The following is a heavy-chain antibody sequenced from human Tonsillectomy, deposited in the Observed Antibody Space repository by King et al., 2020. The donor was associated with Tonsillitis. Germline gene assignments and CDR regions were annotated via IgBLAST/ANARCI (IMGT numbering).Heavy chain of an antibody. D-gene: IGHD2-21*02. V-gene: IGHV1-69*12. CDR2: SIPIFGPA. CDR3: ASFLIVVVTAPYFDY. Sequence: QLVQSGAEVKKPGSSVKVSCKASGGTFSSYAISWVRQAPGQGLEWMGGSIPIFGPANYSQKFQGRVTVTADESTSTAYMELSSLRSEDTAVYYCASFLIVVVTAPYFDYWGQGTLVTVSS. J-gene: IGHJ4*02. CDR1: GGTFSSYA.